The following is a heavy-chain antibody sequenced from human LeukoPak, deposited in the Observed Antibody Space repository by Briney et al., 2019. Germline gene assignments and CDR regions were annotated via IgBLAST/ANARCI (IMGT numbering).Heavy chain of an antibody. CDR3: ARGGYPPGYFDY. D-gene: IGHD3-16*02. CDR1: GGTFSSYA. CDR2: IIPIFGTA. J-gene: IGHJ4*02. Sequence: GASVNVSCKASGGTFSSYAISWVRQAPGQGLEWMGGIIPIFGTANYAQKFQGRVTITTDESTSTAYMELSSLRSEDTAVYYCARGGYPPGYFDYWGQGTLVTVSS. V-gene: IGHV1-69*05.